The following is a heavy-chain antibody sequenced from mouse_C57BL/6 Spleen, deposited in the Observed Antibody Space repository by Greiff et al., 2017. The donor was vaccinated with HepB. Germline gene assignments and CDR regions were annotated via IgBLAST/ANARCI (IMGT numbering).Heavy chain of an antibody. CDR2: INPYNGGT. CDR1: GYTFTDYY. CDR3: ARGKTGYWYFDV. V-gene: IGHV1-19*01. Sequence: VQLKESGPVLVKPGASVKMSCKASGYTFTDYYMNWVKQSHGKSLEWIGVINPYNGGTSYNQKFKGKATLTVDKSSSTAYMELNSLTSEDSAVYYCARGKTGYWYFDVWGTGTTVTVSS. J-gene: IGHJ1*03. D-gene: IGHD4-1*01.